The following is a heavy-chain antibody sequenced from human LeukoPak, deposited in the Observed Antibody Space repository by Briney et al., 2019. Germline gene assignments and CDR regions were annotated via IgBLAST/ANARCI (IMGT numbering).Heavy chain of an antibody. CDR3: ARGRIAARSRFDP. CDR2: INHSGST. J-gene: IGHJ5*02. CDR1: GGPFSGYY. V-gene: IGHV4-34*01. D-gene: IGHD6-6*01. Sequence: MSSETLSLTCAVYGGPFSGYYWSWIRQPPGKGLEWIGEINHSGSTNYNPSLKSRVTISVDTSKNQFSLKLSSVTAADTAVYYCARGRIAARSRFDPWGQGTLVTVSS.